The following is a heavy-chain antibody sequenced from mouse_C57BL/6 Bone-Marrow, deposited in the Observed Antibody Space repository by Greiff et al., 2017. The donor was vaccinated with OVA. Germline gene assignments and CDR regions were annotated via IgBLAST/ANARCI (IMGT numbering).Heavy chain of an antibody. CDR3: ATLYYGSSYYYAMDY. J-gene: IGHJ4*01. Sequence: VQLKESGPELVKPGASVKISCKASGYSFTDYNMNWVKQSNGKSLEWIGVINPNYGTTSYNQKFKGKATLTVDQSSSTAYMQLNSLTSEDSAVYYCATLYYGSSYYYAMDYWGQGTSVTVSS. D-gene: IGHD1-1*01. V-gene: IGHV1-39*01. CDR2: INPNYGTT. CDR1: GYSFTDYN.